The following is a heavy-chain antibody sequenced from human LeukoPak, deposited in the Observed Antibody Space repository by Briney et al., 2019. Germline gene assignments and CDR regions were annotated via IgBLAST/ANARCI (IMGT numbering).Heavy chain of an antibody. Sequence: GGSLRLSCAAYGFPFSSHVLSWVRQAPGKGLEWIAYINHNGEAIYYPDFVKGRFIISRDNAKNSLFLQMNDLRDEDTAVYYCARDYDWAFDFWGQGTRVTVSS. V-gene: IGHV3-48*02. J-gene: IGHJ4*02. CDR1: GFPFSSHV. CDR3: ARDYDWAFDF. CDR2: INHNGEAI. D-gene: IGHD3-9*01.